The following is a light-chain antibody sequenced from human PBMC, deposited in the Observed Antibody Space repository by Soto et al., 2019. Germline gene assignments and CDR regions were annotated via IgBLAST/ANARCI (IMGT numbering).Light chain of an antibody. CDR1: QSVSNSR. CDR3: QQYGSSPYT. CDR2: GAS. V-gene: IGKV3-20*01. J-gene: IGKJ2*01. Sequence: EIELTQSPGTLSLSPGERATLSCRASQSVSNSRLAWYQHKPGRALRLLIYGASNRPGGIRDKFSGSGSGTDFTLTISSLEPEDFALYYCQQYGSSPYTFGQGTNLEIK.